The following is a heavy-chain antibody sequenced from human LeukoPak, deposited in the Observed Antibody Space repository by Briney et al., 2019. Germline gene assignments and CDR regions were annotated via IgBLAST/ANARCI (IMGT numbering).Heavy chain of an antibody. CDR3: ARGDLWLGH. CDR2: IESDGSEE. J-gene: IGHJ4*02. CDR1: GFISSSYW. D-gene: IGHD3-10*01. V-gene: IGHV3-7*01. Sequence: TGGSLSLSCATSGFISSSYWMCWVSQAPGKGLEWVANIESDGSEEYYGDAVKGRFTISRDNAKNSLYLQMNSPRVEDTAVYYCARGDLWLGHWGQGSLVTVSS.